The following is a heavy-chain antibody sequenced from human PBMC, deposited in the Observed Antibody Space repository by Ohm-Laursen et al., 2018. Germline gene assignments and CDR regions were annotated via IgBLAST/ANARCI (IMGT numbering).Heavy chain of an antibody. D-gene: IGHD3-22*01. CDR2: MNPNSGNT. J-gene: IGHJ6*02. Sequence: GESLRISCKASGYTFTSYDINWVRQATGQGLEWMGWMNPNSGNTGYAQKFQGRVTMTRNTSISTAYMELSSLRSEDTAVYYCARGPTMIVVGRLSLYYCGMDVWGQGTTVTVSS. V-gene: IGHV1-8*01. CDR3: ARGPTMIVVGRLSLYYCGMDV. CDR1: GYTFTSYD.